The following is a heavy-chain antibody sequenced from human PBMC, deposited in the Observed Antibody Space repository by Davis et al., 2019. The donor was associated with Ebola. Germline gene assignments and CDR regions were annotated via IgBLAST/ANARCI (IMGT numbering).Heavy chain of an antibody. CDR3: ARGDYNKHTDY. CDR2: MYHTGSI. CDR1: GDSISSSHW. V-gene: IGHV4-4*02. D-gene: IGHD4-11*01. J-gene: IGHJ4*02. Sequence: PSETLSLTCAVSGDSISSSHWWAWVRPPPGKRPEVIGEMYHTGSINDNPSLKSRVTISLDKSKNKFSLNLTSVTAADTAVYYCARGDYNKHTDYWGQGTLVTVSS.